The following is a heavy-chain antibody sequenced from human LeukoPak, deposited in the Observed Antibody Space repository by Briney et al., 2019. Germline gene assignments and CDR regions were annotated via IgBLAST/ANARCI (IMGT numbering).Heavy chain of an antibody. CDR1: GYTFTGYY. CDR3: ARDTSSSPFMITFGGVIPDY. Sequence: ASVKVSCKASGYTFTGYYMHWVRQAPGQGLEWMGWINPNSGGTNYAQKFQGRVTMTRATSISTAYMELSRLRSDDTAVYYCARDTSSSPFMITFGGVIPDYWGQGTLVTVSS. D-gene: IGHD3-16*02. CDR2: INPNSGGT. J-gene: IGHJ4*02. V-gene: IGHV1-2*02.